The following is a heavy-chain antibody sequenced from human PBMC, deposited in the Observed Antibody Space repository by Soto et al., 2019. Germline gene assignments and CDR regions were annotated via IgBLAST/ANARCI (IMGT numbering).Heavy chain of an antibody. V-gene: IGHV1-69*01. CDR1: GGTFSTYS. J-gene: IGHJ6*02. D-gene: IGHD1-20*01. CDR3: ARGGRYPKSSLYYGMAV. CDR2: SLPIFGTS. Sequence: QVQLVQSGAEVKKPGSSVKVSCKASGGTFSTYSISWVRQAPGQGLEWMGESLPIFGTSHYAQNFQGRVTITADESTSTVYMELSSLRADDTAVYYCARGGRYPKSSLYYGMAVWGQGTTVTVSS.